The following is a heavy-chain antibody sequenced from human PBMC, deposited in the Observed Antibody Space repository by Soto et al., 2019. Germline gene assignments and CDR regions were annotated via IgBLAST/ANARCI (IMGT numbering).Heavy chain of an antibody. D-gene: IGHD6-13*01. V-gene: IGHV4-39*01. Sequence: SETLSLTCTVSGGSIRSSSYYWGWIRQPPGKGLEWIGSIYYSGSTYYNPSLKSRVTISVDTSKNQFSLKLSSVTAADTAVYYCARALGQQLVYYYYGMDVWGQGTTVT. CDR2: IYYSGST. CDR1: GGSIRSSSYY. CDR3: ARALGQQLVYYYYGMDV. J-gene: IGHJ6*02.